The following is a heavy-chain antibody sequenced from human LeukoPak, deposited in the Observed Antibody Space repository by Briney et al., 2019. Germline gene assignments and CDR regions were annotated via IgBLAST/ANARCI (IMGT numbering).Heavy chain of an antibody. Sequence: KVSCKASGYIFTSYWIGWVRQMPGKGLEWMGIIYPGDSDTRYSPSFQGQVTISVDKSISTAYLQWSSLKASDTAMYYCARPYCNSGSCYGNWYFDLWGRGTLVTVSS. CDR1: GYIFTSYW. V-gene: IGHV5-51*01. J-gene: IGHJ2*01. CDR2: IYPGDSDT. CDR3: ARPYCNSGSCYGNWYFDL. D-gene: IGHD2-15*01.